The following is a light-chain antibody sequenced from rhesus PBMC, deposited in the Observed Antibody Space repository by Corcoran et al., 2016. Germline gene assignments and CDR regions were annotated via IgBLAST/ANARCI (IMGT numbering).Light chain of an antibody. CDR3: QHYYSTPWT. Sequence: DIQMTQSPSSLSASVGDRVTITCRASQGITNDLAWYQQKTGETPKLLIYEASSLQSGIPSRFSGSGSGTDFTLTSSSLQSEDFATYYCQHYYSTPWTFGQGTKVEIK. J-gene: IGKJ1*01. V-gene: IGKV1-25*01. CDR2: EAS. CDR1: QGITND.